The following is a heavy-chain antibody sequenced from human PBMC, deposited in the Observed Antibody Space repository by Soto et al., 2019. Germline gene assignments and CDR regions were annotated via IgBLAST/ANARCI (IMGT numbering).Heavy chain of an antibody. V-gene: IGHV4-59*01. CDR2: MYYSGST. J-gene: IGHJ4*02. Sequence: QVQLQESGPGLVKPSETLSLTCSVSGGSISRYYWSWIRRPPGKGLEWIGYMYYSGSTNYNPSLKSRVTISADTSKNQFSPKLSSVTAADTAVYYCARRDYGGDIDYWGQGTLVTVSS. CDR1: GGSISRYY. D-gene: IGHD4-17*01. CDR3: ARRDYGGDIDY.